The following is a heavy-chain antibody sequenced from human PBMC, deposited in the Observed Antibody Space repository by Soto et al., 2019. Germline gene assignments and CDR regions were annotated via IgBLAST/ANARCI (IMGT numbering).Heavy chain of an antibody. J-gene: IGHJ4*02. D-gene: IGHD6-13*01. CDR3: VKGGASYTSCWYAN. CDR2: IKDSGDST. V-gene: IGHV3-23*01. CDR1: GFTFSNYS. Sequence: DVQLLESGGGLVQPGGSLTLSCAASGFTFSNYSMHWVRQAPGKGLEWVSTIKDSGDSTFYLDSVRGRFTISRDNSKDTLYLHMTSLRVEDKALYHCVKGGASYTSCWYANWGQGILVTVSS.